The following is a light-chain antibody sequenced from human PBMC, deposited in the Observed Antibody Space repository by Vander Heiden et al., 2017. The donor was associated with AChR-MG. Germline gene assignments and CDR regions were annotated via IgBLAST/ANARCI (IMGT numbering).Light chain of an antibody. Sequence: DIQMTQSPSSLSASVGDRLTINCRPSQSISTYLNWYHQKPGKAPKLLIYGVSSLQSGVPSRFSGSGSGTEFTLTISRLQREDSGTYYWQQSYSTQTFGQGTKVEIK. CDR2: GVS. CDR1: QSISTY. CDR3: QQSYSTQT. V-gene: IGKV1-39*01. J-gene: IGKJ1*01.